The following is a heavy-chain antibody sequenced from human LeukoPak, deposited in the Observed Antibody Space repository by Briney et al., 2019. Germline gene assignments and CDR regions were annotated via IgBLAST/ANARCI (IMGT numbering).Heavy chain of an antibody. CDR3: TRGPTHQWLYYGMDV. V-gene: IGHV3-49*04. CDR1: GFTFGDRA. Sequence: GGSLRLSCTTSGFTFGDRAMSWVRQAPGKGLEWVGFIRSKSYGGTTEYAASVKGRFTISRDDSKSIAYLQMDSLKTDDTAMYYCTRGPTHQWLYYGMDVWGQGTTVTVSS. CDR2: IRSKSYGGTT. J-gene: IGHJ6*02. D-gene: IGHD5-24*01.